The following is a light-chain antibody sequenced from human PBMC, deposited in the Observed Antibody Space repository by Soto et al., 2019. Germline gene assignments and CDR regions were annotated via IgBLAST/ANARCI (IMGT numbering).Light chain of an antibody. Sequence: QSALTQPASLSGSPGQSITISCTGTSSDVGGSGLVSWYQFHPGKAPKLLIFEGFKRPSGISNRFSGSKSGSTASLTISGLQAEDEANYYCTSYTPGGAFVVFGGGTKLTVL. CDR3: TSYTPGGAFVV. CDR2: EGF. V-gene: IGLV2-14*02. CDR1: SSDVGGSGL. J-gene: IGLJ2*01.